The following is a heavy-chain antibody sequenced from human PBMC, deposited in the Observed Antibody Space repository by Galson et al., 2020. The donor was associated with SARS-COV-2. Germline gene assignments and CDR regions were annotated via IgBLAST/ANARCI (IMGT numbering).Heavy chain of an antibody. Sequence: ASVKVSCKASGGTFSSYAISWVRQAPGQGLEWMGGIIPIFGTANYAQKFQGRVTITTDESTSTAYMELSSLRSEDTAVYYCAGDRGRRDGYNLWAWAGFDYWGQGTLVTVSS. J-gene: IGHJ4*02. CDR3: AGDRGRRDGYNLWAWAGFDY. CDR1: GGTFSSYA. CDR2: IIPIFGTA. D-gene: IGHD5-12*01. V-gene: IGHV1-69*05.